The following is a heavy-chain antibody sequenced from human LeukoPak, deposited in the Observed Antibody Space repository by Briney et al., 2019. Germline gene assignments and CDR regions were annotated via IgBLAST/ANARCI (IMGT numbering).Heavy chain of an antibody. D-gene: IGHD2-2*01. V-gene: IGHV3-9*03. CDR1: GFTFDDYA. Sequence: PGGSLRLSCAASGFTFDDYAMHWVRQAPGKGLEWVSGISWNSGSIGYADSVKGRFTISRDNAKNSLYLQMNSLRAEDMALYYCAKDRHCSSTSCPFYYFDYWGQGTLVTVSS. CDR2: ISWNSGSI. CDR3: AKDRHCSSTSCPFYYFDY. J-gene: IGHJ4*02.